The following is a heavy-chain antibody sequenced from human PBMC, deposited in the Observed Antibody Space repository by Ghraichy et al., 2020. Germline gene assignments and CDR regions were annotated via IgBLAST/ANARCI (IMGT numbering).Heavy chain of an antibody. CDR2: IYYSGST. CDR3: ARHDELLVAFDI. V-gene: IGHV4-59*08. Sequence: ESLNISCTVSGGSISSYYWSWIRQPPGKGLEWIGYIYYSGSTNYNPSLKSRVTISVDTSKNQFSLKLSSVTAADTAVYYCARHDELLVAFDIWGQGTMVTVSS. J-gene: IGHJ3*02. D-gene: IGHD1-26*01. CDR1: GGSISSYY.